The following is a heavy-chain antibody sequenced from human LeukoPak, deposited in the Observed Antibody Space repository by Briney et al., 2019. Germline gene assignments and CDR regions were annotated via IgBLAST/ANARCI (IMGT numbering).Heavy chain of an antibody. CDR1: GGSISSYY. CDR3: ARQFGDYDAFDI. J-gene: IGHJ3*02. D-gene: IGHD4-17*01. CDR2: IYYSGST. V-gene: IGHV4-59*01. Sequence: SETLSLTCTVSGGSISSYYWSWIRQPPGKGLEWIGYIYYSGSTNYNPSLKSRVTISVDTSKYQFSLKLSSVTAADTAVYYCARQFGDYDAFDIWGQGTMVTVSS.